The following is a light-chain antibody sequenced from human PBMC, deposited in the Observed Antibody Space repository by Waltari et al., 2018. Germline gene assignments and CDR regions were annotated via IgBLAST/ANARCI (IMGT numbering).Light chain of an antibody. CDR2: DAS. CDR3: QQRKYWPPLT. CDR1: QSVNSY. V-gene: IGKV3-11*01. Sequence: VLTQSPATLSLSPGERATLSCRASQSVNSYLAWYQQKPGQAPRPLIYDASNRATGIPARFSGSGSGTDFTLTISSLEPEDFAVYYCQQRKYWPPLTFGGGTKVEIK. J-gene: IGKJ4*01.